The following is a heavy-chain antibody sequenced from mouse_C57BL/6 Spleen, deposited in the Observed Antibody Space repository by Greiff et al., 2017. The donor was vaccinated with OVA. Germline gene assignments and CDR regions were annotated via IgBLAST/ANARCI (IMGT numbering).Heavy chain of an antibody. CDR3: VRGYYDYPWFAY. D-gene: IGHD2-4*01. V-gene: IGHV10-1*01. J-gene: IGHJ3*01. Sequence: EVQRVESGGGLVQPKGSLKLSCAASGFSFNTYAMNWVRQAPGKGLEWVARIRSKSNNYATYYADSVKDRFTISRDDSESMLYLQMNNLKTEDTAMYYCVRGYYDYPWFAYWGQGTLVTVSA. CDR1: GFSFNTYA. CDR2: IRSKSNNYAT.